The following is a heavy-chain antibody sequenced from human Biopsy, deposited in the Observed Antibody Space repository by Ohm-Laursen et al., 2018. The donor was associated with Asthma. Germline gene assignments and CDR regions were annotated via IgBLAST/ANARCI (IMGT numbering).Heavy chain of an antibody. CDR3: ARAVDYSHYYGIDV. D-gene: IGHD3-10*01. V-gene: IGHV1-18*01. CDR2: ISVYNGIT. CDR1: GYTFNSAG. J-gene: IGHJ6*02. Sequence: SVKVSCNTSGYTFNSAGITWVRQAPGQGLEWMGWISVYNGITKVAQKLQDRVTMITDTSTSTAYMELRGLRSDDTAVYFCARAVDYSHYYGIDVWGQGTTVTVS.